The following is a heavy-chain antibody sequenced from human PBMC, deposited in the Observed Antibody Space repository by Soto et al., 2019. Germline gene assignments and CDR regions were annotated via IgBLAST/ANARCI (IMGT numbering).Heavy chain of an antibody. V-gene: IGHV1-8*01. CDR3: AIASGLRRFFEWLSHEYYYYYYMDV. D-gene: IGHD3-3*01. Sequence: QVQLVQSGAEVKKPGASVKVSCKASGYTFTSYDINWVRQATGQGLEWMGWMNPNSGNTGYAQKFQGRVTMTRNNSISTAYMELSSLRSEDTAVYYCAIASGLRRFFEWLSHEYYYYYYMDVWGKGTTVTVSS. J-gene: IGHJ6*03. CDR1: GYTFTSYD. CDR2: MNPNSGNT.